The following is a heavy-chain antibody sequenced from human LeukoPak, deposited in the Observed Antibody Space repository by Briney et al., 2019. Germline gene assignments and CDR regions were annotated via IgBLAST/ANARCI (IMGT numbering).Heavy chain of an antibody. CDR1: GFTFSSYD. D-gene: IGHD3-10*01. CDR2: ISSNGGSN. CDR3: GKGVGLRCVGELSRGYFEY. J-gene: IGHJ4*02. Sequence: GGSLSLSCSAYGFTFSSYDMSWVRQAPGKGLEYVSDISSNGGSNYYADSVKGSFTIARDNSKNTLYLQMSSLRAEDAAVYCCGKGVGLRCVGELSRGYFEYWGQGTLVTVSS. V-gene: IGHV3-64D*06.